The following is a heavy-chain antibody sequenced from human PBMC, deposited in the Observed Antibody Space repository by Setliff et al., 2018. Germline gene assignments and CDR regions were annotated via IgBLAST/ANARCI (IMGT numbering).Heavy chain of an antibody. V-gene: IGHV3-21*01. D-gene: IGHD2-21*02. CDR3: ARNWVTAQHYYYGMDV. J-gene: IGHJ6*02. Sequence: GGSLRLSCAASGFTFSNFGMNWVRQAPGKGLEWVSSISGSGTYTYTADSVKGRFTISRDNAKNSLYLQMDSLRAEDTAVYYCARNWVTAQHYYYGMDVWGQGTTVTVSS. CDR2: ISGSGTYT. CDR1: GFTFSNFG.